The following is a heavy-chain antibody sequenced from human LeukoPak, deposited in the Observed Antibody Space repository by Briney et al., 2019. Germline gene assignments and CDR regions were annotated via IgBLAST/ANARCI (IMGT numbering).Heavy chain of an antibody. V-gene: IGHV4-31*03. CDR2: IYYSGST. D-gene: IGHD3-10*01. J-gene: IGHJ4*02. Sequence: SQTLSLTSTVSGGSISSGDYYWSWIRQHPGKGLEYIGYIYYSGSTHYNPSLKSRVTISVDTSKNQFSLKLSSVTAADTAVYYCASGPGDAWGQGTLVTVSS. CDR1: GGSISSGDYY. CDR3: ASGPGDA.